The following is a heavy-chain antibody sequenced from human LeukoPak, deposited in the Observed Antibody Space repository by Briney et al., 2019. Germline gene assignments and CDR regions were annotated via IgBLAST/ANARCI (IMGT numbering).Heavy chain of an antibody. J-gene: IGHJ4*02. CDR2: IIPIFGTA. V-gene: IGHV1-69*13. CDR1: GGTFISYA. Sequence: ASVKVSCKASGGTFISYAISWVRQAPGQGLEWMGGIIPIFGTANYAQKFQGRVTITADESTSTAYMELSSLRSEDTAVYYCAREYYYDSSGYYYAYWGQGTLVTVSS. CDR3: AREYYYDSSGYYYAY. D-gene: IGHD3-22*01.